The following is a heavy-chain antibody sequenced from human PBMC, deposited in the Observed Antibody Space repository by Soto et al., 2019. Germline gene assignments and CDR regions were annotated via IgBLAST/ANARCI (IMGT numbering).Heavy chain of an antibody. J-gene: IGHJ4*02. Sequence: GGSLRLSCAASGFTFSSYWVSWVRQAPGKGLEWVANIKQDGSERYYVDSVKGRFTISRDNAKNSLYLQMNSLRAEDTAVYYCARDNAVVAAFDYWGQGTLVTVSS. V-gene: IGHV3-7*01. CDR3: ARDNAVVAAFDY. CDR1: GFTFSSYW. CDR2: IKQDGSER. D-gene: IGHD2-15*01.